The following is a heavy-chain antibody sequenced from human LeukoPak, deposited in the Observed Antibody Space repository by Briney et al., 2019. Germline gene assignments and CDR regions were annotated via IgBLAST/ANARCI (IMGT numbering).Heavy chain of an antibody. J-gene: IGHJ6*03. CDR1: GGSIISHY. CDR2: IYYSGST. D-gene: IGHD3-3*01. CDR3: AREPTNYDFWSGYYGYMDV. V-gene: IGHV4-59*11. Sequence: KPSETLSLTCTVSGGSIISHYWSWIRQPPGKGLEWIGYIYYSGSTNYNPSLKSRVTISVDTSKNQFSLKLSSVTAADTAVYYCAREPTNYDFWSGYYGYMDVWGKGTTVTVSS.